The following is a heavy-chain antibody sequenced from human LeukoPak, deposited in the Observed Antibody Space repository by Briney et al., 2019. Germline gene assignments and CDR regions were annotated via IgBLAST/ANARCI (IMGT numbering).Heavy chain of an antibody. J-gene: IGHJ3*01. CDR2: INSDGSST. CDR1: GFTFSSYW. Sequence: PGGSLRLSCAASGFTFSSYWMHWVRQAPGKGLVLVSRINSDGSSTSYADSVKGRFTISRDNAKNTLYLQMNSLRAEDTAVYYCARGGYGDLESVIRWGQGTMVTVSS. D-gene: IGHD4-17*01. V-gene: IGHV3-74*01. CDR3: ARGGYGDLESVIR.